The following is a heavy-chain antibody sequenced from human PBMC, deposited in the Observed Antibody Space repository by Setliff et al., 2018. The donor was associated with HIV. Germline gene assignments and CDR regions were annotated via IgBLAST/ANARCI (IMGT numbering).Heavy chain of an antibody. D-gene: IGHD3-22*01. J-gene: IGHJ4*02. CDR2: IYSTGDT. CDR3: ARVRLTMIMMVDYFDQ. CDR1: GGSISNFY. V-gene: IGHV4-4*07. Sequence: SETLSLTCSVSGGSISNFYWSWIRQPPGKGLEWVGHIYSTGDTNYNPSLKSRVTLSADTSKTQLSLSLTSVTAADTAVYYCARVRLTMIMMVDYFDQWGQGTLVTVSS.